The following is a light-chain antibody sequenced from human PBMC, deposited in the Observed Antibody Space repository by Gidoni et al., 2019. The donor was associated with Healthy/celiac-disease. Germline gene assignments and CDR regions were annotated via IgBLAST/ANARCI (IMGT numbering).Light chain of an antibody. CDR1: QCVLYSSNNKNY. Sequence: DIVMTQSPASLSVSLGERATINCKSSQCVLYSSNNKNYLAWYQQKPGQPPKRLIYWASTRESGVPDRFSGSGSGTDFTLTISSLQAEDVAVYYCQQYYSTPYTCGQGTKLEIK. V-gene: IGKV4-1*01. CDR3: QQYYSTPYT. CDR2: WAS. J-gene: IGKJ2*01.